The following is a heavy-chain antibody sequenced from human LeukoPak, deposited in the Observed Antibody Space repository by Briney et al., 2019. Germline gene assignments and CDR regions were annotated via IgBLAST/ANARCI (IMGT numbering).Heavy chain of an antibody. J-gene: IGHJ4*02. D-gene: IGHD3-22*01. CDR3: ARLGRAYYYDSSGYYYFDY. V-gene: IGHV4-39*01. CDR1: GGSISSSRYY. Sequence: SETLSLTCTVSGGSISSSRYYWGWIRQPPGKGLEWIGSIYYSGSTYYNPSLKSRVTISVDTSKNQFSLKLSSVTAADTAVYYCARLGRAYYYDSSGYYYFDYWGQGTLVTVSS. CDR2: IYYSGST.